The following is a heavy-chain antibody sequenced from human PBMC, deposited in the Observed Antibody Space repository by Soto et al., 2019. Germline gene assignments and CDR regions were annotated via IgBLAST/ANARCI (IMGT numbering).Heavy chain of an antibody. CDR2: INGDGSTT. Sequence: EVRLVESGGGLVQPGGSLRLSCAASGFTFSTYWMHWVRQAPGKGLEWVSRINGDGSTTQYADSVKGRFTISRDNAKNTLYLQMNTLSADDTALYYCASIPMVRGPTDYWGQGTLVTVSP. CDR1: GFTFSTYW. V-gene: IGHV3-74*02. CDR3: ASIPMVRGPTDY. D-gene: IGHD3-10*01. J-gene: IGHJ4*02.